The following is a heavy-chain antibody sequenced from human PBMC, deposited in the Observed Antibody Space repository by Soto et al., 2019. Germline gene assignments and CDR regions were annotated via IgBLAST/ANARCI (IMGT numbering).Heavy chain of an antibody. CDR1: GGSISSGGYS. J-gene: IGHJ5*02. Sequence: SETLSLTCAVSGGSISSGGYSWSWIRQPPGKGLEWIGYIYHSGSTYYNPSLKSRVTISVDTSKNQFSLNLSSMTAADTAVFYCARLTRQYSGSYHWLFDPWGRGTLVTVSS. CDR2: IYHSGST. D-gene: IGHD1-26*01. CDR3: ARLTRQYSGSYHWLFDP. V-gene: IGHV4-30-2*01.